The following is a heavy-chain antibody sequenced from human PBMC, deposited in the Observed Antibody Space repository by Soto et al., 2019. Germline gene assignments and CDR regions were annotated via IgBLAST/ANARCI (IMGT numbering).Heavy chain of an antibody. J-gene: IGHJ4*02. CDR1: GFAISRGYY. CDR2: IYPSVSS. CDR3: AREKVGTTFFDN. D-gene: IGHD1-1*01. Sequence: ETLSLTCSVSGFAISRGYYWSWVRQPPGKGLEWIGSIYPSVSSYHNPSLATRLRLSIDTSKNQFTLNLTSVTAADTALYFCAREKVGTTFFDNWGQGIQVTSPQ. V-gene: IGHV4-38-2*02.